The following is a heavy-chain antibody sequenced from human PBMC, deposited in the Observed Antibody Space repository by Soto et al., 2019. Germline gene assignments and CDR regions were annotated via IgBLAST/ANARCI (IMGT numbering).Heavy chain of an antibody. CDR2: TCRYGREL. D-gene: IGHD1-1*01. J-gene: IGHJ4*02. Sequence: GGSLRLSCAASGFTFSTYCMHWVRHTPGTGLVWVSRTCRYGRELYYADSVKGRCTSSRDDAKNTLYLQMDSLRVEDTGIYYCVRGTTAWRGMDYWGQGALVTVSS. CDR1: GFTFSTYC. CDR3: VRGTTAWRGMDY. V-gene: IGHV3-74*01.